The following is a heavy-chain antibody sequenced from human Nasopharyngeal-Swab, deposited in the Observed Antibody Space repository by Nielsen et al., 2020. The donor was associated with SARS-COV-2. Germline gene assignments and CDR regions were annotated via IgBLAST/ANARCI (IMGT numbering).Heavy chain of an antibody. V-gene: IGHV3-7*01. J-gene: IGHJ4*02. CDR1: GFTFASYW. D-gene: IGHD4/OR15-4a*01. CDR3: AREGYGAYGDHPDH. Sequence: GESLKISCAASGFTFASYWMSWVRQAPRKGLEWVANIKQDGGEKCYVDSVKGRFTIARDNAKSSVYLQMNSLRVEDTAVYYCAREGYGAYGDHPDHWGQGTLVTVSS. CDR2: IKQDGGEK.